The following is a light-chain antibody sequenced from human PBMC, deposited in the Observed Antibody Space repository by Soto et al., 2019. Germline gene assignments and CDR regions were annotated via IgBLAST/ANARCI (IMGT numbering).Light chain of an antibody. CDR1: SPNMGSNT. Sequence: QLVLTQPPSASGTPGQGVAISCSGSSPNMGSNTVNWYQHLPGTAPKLLIYNDNQRPSGVPDRFFGSKSGTSASLAITGLQSEDEADYYCAAWDGSLNHILFGGGTKLTVL. J-gene: IGLJ2*01. CDR2: NDN. V-gene: IGLV1-44*01. CDR3: AAWDGSLNHIL.